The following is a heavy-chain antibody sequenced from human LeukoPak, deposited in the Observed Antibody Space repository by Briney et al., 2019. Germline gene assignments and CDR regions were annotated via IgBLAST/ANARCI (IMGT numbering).Heavy chain of an antibody. CDR3: AKGISSSDY. D-gene: IGHD2/OR15-2a*01. V-gene: IGHV3-23*01. CDR1: GFAFGTYS. J-gene: IGHJ4*02. CDR2: ISGGSGTS. Sequence: GGSLRLSCAGSGFAFGTYSMNWVRQAPGKGLEWVSAISGGSGTSYYADSVKGRFTISRDNSKNTLYLQMNSLRAEDTAVYYCAKGISSSDYWGQGTLVTVSS.